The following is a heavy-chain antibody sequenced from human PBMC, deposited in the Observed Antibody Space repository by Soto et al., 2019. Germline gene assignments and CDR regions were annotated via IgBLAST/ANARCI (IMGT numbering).Heavy chain of an antibody. V-gene: IGHV4-34*01. CDR3: ASRGYYYGSGSYRGYYYMDV. J-gene: IGHJ6*03. Sequence: SETLSLTCAVYGGSFSGYYWSWIRQPPGKGLDWFGEINHSGITNYNPSLKSRVTISVDTSKNQFSLKLSSVTAADTAVYYCASRGYYYGSGSYRGYYYMDVWGKGTTVTVSS. D-gene: IGHD3-10*01. CDR2: INHSGIT. CDR1: GGSFSGYY.